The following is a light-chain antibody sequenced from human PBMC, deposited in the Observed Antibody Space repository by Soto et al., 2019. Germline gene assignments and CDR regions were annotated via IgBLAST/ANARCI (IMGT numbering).Light chain of an antibody. V-gene: IGKV3-20*01. J-gene: IGKJ5*01. CDR3: QQYDNSPIT. CDR2: GAS. CDR1: SGVRSN. Sequence: EIVLTQSPATLSLSPGERATLSCRASSGVRSNLAWYQQKPGQAPRLLIYGASSRATGIPDRFSGTGSETDFTLTISRLEPEDFAVYYCQQYDNSPITFGQGTRLEIK.